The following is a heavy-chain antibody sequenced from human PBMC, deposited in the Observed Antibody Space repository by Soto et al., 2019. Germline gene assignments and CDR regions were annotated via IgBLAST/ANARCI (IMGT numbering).Heavy chain of an antibody. CDR2: ISGSGGST. CDR3: AKIFRGHSSGYSQFDY. D-gene: IGHD3-22*01. V-gene: IGHV3-23*01. J-gene: IGHJ4*02. CDR1: GFTFSSYA. Sequence: RGSLRLSCAAYGFTFSSYAMSWFRQAPGKGLEWVSAISGSGGSTYYADSVKGRFTISRDNSKNTLYLQMNSLRAEDTAAYYCAKIFRGHSSGYSQFDYSGQGTLVTVPS.